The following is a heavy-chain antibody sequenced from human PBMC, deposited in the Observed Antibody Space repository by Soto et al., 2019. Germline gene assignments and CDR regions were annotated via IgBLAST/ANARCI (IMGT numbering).Heavy chain of an antibody. J-gene: IGHJ4*01. CDR1: GYTFTSYD. CDR3: TRSRGRTGVDFDY. V-gene: IGHV1-8*01. Sequence: ASVKVSCKASGYTFTSYDINWVRQAAGQGLEWMGWMNPDSGSTGYVQKFQGRVTMTRDTSMSTAYLELSSLTSEDTAVYYCTRSRGRTGVDFDYLGQGTPVNVSS. CDR2: MNPDSGST. D-gene: IGHD1-1*01.